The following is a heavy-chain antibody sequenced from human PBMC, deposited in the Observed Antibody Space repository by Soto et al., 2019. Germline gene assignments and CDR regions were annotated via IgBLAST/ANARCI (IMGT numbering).Heavy chain of an antibody. D-gene: IGHD6-13*01. CDR3: ARASSSWYFDY. CDR2: VYYSRNT. Sequence: QVQLQESGPGLVKPSQTLSLTCTVSGGSVSRSGYYWSWIRQPPGKGLEWIGYVYYSRNTYYNPSLKSQISTSRDTSKNQFSLKLSSVTAADTAVYYCARASSSWYFDYWCQGTLVAVSS. V-gene: IGHV4-31*01. CDR1: GGSVSRSGYY. J-gene: IGHJ4*02.